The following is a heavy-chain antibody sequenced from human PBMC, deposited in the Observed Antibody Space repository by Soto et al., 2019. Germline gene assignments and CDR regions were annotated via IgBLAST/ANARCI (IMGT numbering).Heavy chain of an antibody. V-gene: IGHV4-31*03. Sequence: QVQLQESGPGLVKPSQTLSLTCTVSGGSISSGGYYWSWIRQHPGKGLEWIGYIYYSGSTYYNPSPKSRVTISVEPSKNQCSLKLSSVTAADTAVYYCARVGGINWFDPWGQGTLVTVSS. D-gene: IGHD1-20*01. CDR2: IYYSGST. CDR3: ARVGGINWFDP. CDR1: GGSISSGGYY. J-gene: IGHJ5*02.